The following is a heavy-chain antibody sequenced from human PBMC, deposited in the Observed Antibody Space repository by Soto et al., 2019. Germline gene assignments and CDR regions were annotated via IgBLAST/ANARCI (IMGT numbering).Heavy chain of an antibody. CDR3: ARGSSPVYIDS. CDR2: INAYNGKT. J-gene: IGHJ5*01. D-gene: IGHD6-13*01. Sequence: QVHLVQSGAEVKKPGASVKVSCKTSGYTFPNYGINWVRQAPGQGLEWMGWINAYNGKTNYAQRLQGRVTMTTDTSTTTAYMELRSLRSDDTAVYYCARGSSPVYIDSWCQGTRVTVS. V-gene: IGHV1-18*01. CDR1: GYTFPNYG.